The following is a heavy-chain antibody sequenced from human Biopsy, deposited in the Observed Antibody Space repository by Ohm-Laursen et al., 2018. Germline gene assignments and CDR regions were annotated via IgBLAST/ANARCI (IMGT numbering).Heavy chain of an antibody. J-gene: IGHJ1*01. CDR2: MSPNTGNT. D-gene: IGHD3-9*01. Sequence: ASVKVSCNASGYTFTSHDINWVRQATGQGLEWMGWMSPNTGNTVYAQRFQNRVTMTSDTSTGTAYMELTSLTSDDTAVYYCATKLTGYFHHWGQGTLVIVSS. V-gene: IGHV1-8*01. CDR1: GYTFTSHD. CDR3: ATKLTGYFHH.